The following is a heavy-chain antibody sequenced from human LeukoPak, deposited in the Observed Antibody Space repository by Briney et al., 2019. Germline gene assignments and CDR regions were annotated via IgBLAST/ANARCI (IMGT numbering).Heavy chain of an antibody. CDR2: VFHNGDS. CDR3: ASKPIVPASQGHYFDT. Sequence: PSGTLSLTCTVSGASVRSHYWSWIPQPPGKRLEGIGNVFHNGDSSFAPSLTSRVTMSVDTSKNQFSLNLNSVTAADTAVYYCASKPIVPASQGHYFDTWGQGILVTVSS. V-gene: IGHV4-59*02. D-gene: IGHD2-2*01. J-gene: IGHJ5*02. CDR1: GASVRSHY.